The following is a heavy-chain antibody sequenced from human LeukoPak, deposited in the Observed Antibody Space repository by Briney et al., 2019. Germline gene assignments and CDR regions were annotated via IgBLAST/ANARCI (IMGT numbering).Heavy chain of an antibody. Sequence: PSETLSLTCTVSGGSISSFYWSWIRQPPGKGLEWIGYIYHSGSTNYNPSLKSRVTISADASKNQFSLKLSSVTAADTAVYYCARMWTGDYFDYWGQGTLVDVSS. D-gene: IGHD1-26*01. J-gene: IGHJ4*02. CDR1: GGSISSFY. CDR3: ARMWTGDYFDY. CDR2: IYHSGST. V-gene: IGHV4-59*01.